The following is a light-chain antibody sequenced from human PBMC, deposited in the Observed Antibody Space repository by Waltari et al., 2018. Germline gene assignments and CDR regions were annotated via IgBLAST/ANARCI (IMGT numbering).Light chain of an antibody. J-gene: IGLJ1*01. CDR2: GKN. CDR1: SLRSYY. CDR3: NSRDSSGTPYV. Sequence: SSELTQDPAVSVALGQRVRIQCQGDSLRSYYASWYQQKPGQAPVLVIYGKNNRPSGIPDRFSGSSSGNTASLTIAGAQAEDEADYYCNSRDSSGTPYVFGTGTKVTVL. V-gene: IGLV3-19*01.